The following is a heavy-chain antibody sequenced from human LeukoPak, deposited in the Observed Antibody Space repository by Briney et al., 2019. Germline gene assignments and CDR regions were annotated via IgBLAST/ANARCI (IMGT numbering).Heavy chain of an antibody. D-gene: IGHD6-19*01. CDR2: IYHSGST. CDR3: ARVGSGWFRS. V-gene: IGHV4-30-2*01. J-gene: IGHJ4*02. Sequence: PSETLSLTCTVSGGSISSGGYYWSWIRQPPGKGLEWIGYIYHSGSTYYNPSLKSRVTISGDTSKNQFSLKLSSVTAADTAVYYCARVGSGWFRSWGQGTLVTVSS. CDR1: GGSISSGGYY.